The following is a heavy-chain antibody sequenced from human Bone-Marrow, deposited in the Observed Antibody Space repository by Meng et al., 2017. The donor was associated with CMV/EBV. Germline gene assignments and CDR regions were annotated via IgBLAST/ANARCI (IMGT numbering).Heavy chain of an antibody. CDR2: ISWNSGSI. J-gene: IGHJ4*02. Sequence: SCAASRFTFDDYAMHWVRQAPGKGLEWVSGISWNSGSIGYADSVKGRFTISRDNAKNSLYLQMNSLRDEDTALYYCAKGLGRFLEWLSGPEYWCQGTLVPSPQ. CDR1: RFTFDDYA. CDR3: AKGLGRFLEWLSGPEY. V-gene: IGHV3-9*01. D-gene: IGHD3-3*01.